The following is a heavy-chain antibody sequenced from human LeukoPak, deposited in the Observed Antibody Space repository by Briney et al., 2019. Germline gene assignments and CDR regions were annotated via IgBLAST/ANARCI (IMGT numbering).Heavy chain of an antibody. CDR2: INPNTGLT. J-gene: IGHJ5*02. D-gene: IGHD1-26*01. CDR1: GHSFTSYY. Sequence: ASVKVSCEASGHSFTSYYVHWVRQAPGQGLEWMGWINPNTGLTYYTQKFQGRVTMTRDTSISTAYMELSGLRSDDTAVYYCARPSPYSLNQAHNCLDPWGQGTLITVSS. V-gene: IGHV1-2*02. CDR3: ARPSPYSLNQAHNCLDP.